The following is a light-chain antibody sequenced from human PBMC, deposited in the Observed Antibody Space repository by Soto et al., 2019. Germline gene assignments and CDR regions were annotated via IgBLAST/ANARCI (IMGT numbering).Light chain of an antibody. CDR1: SSNIGAGSH. V-gene: IGLV1-40*01. J-gene: IGLJ1*01. CDR3: QSYDRSLSGSV. Sequence: QSVLTQPPSVSGAPGQRVTISCTGSSSNIGAGSHIHWYQQLPGTAPKLLIYGNNNRPSGVPDRFSGSKSGTSASLAITGLQAEDEADYYCQSYDRSLSGSVFGTGTKLTVL. CDR2: GNN.